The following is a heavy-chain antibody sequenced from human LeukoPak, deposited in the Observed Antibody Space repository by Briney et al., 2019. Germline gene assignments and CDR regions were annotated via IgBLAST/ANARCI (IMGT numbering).Heavy chain of an antibody. D-gene: IGHD3-10*01. CDR3: ARGDYCTNAVCLSSASGSYYHDS. Sequence: SETLSLTCAVSGGSFSESSWNWIRQPPGKGLELIGEITHSGSTKYNPSLGSRVTISVDTSKAQFSLRLTSVTAADTAVYYCARGDYCTNAVCLSSASGSYYHDSWGQGTLVTVSS. V-gene: IGHV4-34*01. CDR1: GGSFSESS. J-gene: IGHJ4*02. CDR2: ITHSGST.